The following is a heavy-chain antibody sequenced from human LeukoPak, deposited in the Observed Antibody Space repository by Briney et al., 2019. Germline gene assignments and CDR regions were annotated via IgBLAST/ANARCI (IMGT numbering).Heavy chain of an antibody. CDR3: ARDRYYDSSGYYYSPFDY. CDR2: ISACNGNT. D-gene: IGHD3-22*01. CDR1: GYTFTSYG. J-gene: IGHJ4*02. Sequence: ASVTVSCTASGYTFTSYGISWVRQAPGQGLEWMGWISACNGNTNYAQKLQGRVTMTTDTSTSTAYMELRSLRSDDTAVYYCARDRYYDSSGYYYSPFDYWGQGTLVTVSS. V-gene: IGHV1-18*01.